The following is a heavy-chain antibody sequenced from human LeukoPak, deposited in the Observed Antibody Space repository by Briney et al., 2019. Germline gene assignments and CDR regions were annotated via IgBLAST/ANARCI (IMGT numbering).Heavy chain of an antibody. CDR1: GFTVSSNY. V-gene: IGHV3-53*05. J-gene: IGHJ4*02. CDR2: IYSGGST. CDR3: AKDYNWGYGYYFDY. Sequence: GGSLRLSCAASGFTVSSNYMNWVRQAPGKGLEWVSVIYSGGSTYYADSVRGRFTISRDNSKNTLYLQMNSLRAEDTAVYYCAKDYNWGYGYYFDYWGQGTLVTVSS. D-gene: IGHD1-20*01.